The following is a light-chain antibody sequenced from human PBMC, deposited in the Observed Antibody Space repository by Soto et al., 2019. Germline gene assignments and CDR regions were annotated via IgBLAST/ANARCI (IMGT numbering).Light chain of an antibody. J-gene: IGLJ3*02. CDR1: SSDVGNDNL. Sequence: QSALTQPASVSGSPGQSITISCTGSSSDVGNDNLVSWYQQHPDKAPKLIIYEVTRRPSGVTGRFSGSKSGNTASLTISGLQAEDEADYYCSSNAGGPWLFGGGTKLTVL. CDR3: SSNAGGPWL. V-gene: IGLV2-23*02. CDR2: EVT.